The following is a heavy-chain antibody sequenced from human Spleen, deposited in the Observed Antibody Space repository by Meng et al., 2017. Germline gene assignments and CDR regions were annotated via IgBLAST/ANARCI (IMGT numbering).Heavy chain of an antibody. Sequence: SETLSLTCTVSGASISDYYWSWIRQPPGKGLEWIGYIYYTGSTNYNPSLKSRISMSVDTSKKRFSVKLSSVTAADTAVYYCARDYPIVATIPASNLGYYYGMDVWGQGTTVTVSS. CDR3: ARDYPIVATIPASNLGYYYGMDV. CDR1: GASISDYY. J-gene: IGHJ6*02. CDR2: IYYTGST. D-gene: IGHD5-12*01. V-gene: IGHV4-59*12.